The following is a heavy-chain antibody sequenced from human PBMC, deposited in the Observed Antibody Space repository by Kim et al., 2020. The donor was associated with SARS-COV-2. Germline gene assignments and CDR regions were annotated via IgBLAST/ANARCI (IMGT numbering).Heavy chain of an antibody. V-gene: IGHV1-2*02. Sequence: ASVKVSCKASGYTFTGYYMHWVRQAPGQGLEWMGWINPNSGGTKYAQKFQGRVTMTRDTSISTAYMELSRLRSDDTAVYYCARDLGPEEVDYWGQGTLVTVSS. CDR3: ARDLGPEEVDY. J-gene: IGHJ4*02. CDR2: INPNSGGT. CDR1: GYTFTGYY.